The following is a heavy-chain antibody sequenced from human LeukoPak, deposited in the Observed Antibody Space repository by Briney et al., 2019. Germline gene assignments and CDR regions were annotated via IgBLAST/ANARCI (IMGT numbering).Heavy chain of an antibody. CDR1: GGSISSTSW. J-gene: IGHJ4*02. D-gene: IGHD2-8*01. CDR2: ISHSGST. V-gene: IGHV4-4*02. Sequence: SETLSLTCTVSGGSISSTSWWNWVRQPPGKGLEWIGEISHSGSTNYNPSLKGRVIISVDKSKNQFSLNLNSVTAADTAVYYCARDSANGASWYFDYWGQGILVTVSS. CDR3: ARDSANGASWYFDY.